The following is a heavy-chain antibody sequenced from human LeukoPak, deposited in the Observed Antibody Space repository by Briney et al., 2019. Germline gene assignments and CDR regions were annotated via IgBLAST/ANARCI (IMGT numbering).Heavy chain of an antibody. Sequence: PSETLSLTCTVSGGSISSSSYYWGWIRQPPGKGLEWIGSIYYSGSTYYNPSLKSRVTISVDTSKNQFSLKLSSVTAADTAVYYCXXHSTETPYYDFNPLITFFDYWGQGTLVTVSS. J-gene: IGHJ4*02. CDR3: XXHSTETPYYDFNPLITFFDY. CDR1: GGSISSSSYY. D-gene: IGHD3-3*01. CDR2: IYYSGST. V-gene: IGHV4-39*01.